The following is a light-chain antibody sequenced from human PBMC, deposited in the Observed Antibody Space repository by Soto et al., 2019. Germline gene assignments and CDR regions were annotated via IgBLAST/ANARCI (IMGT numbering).Light chain of an antibody. CDR1: QSVSSNL. V-gene: IGKV3-20*01. CDR3: HQYGSSPGT. J-gene: IGKJ1*01. Sequence: EIVLTQSPGTLSLSPGERATLSCRASQSVSSNLLAWYQQKPGQAPRLLIYGASNRATGIPDRFSGSGSGTDFTLTISRLEPEDFAVYYCHQYGSSPGTFGQGTKLDIK. CDR2: GAS.